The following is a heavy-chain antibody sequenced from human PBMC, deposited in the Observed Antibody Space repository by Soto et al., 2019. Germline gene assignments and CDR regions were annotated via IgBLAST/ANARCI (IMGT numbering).Heavy chain of an antibody. CDR3: ARGPFPYNWNAGAFDI. D-gene: IGHD1-20*01. CDR1: GFTFSSYG. Sequence: QVQLVESGGGVVQPGRSLRLSCAASGFTFSSYGMHWVRQAPGKGLEWVAVIWYDGSNKYYADSVKGRFTISRDNSKNTLYLQMNSLRAEDTAVYYCARGPFPYNWNAGAFDIWGQGTMVTVSS. CDR2: IWYDGSNK. J-gene: IGHJ3*02. V-gene: IGHV3-33*01.